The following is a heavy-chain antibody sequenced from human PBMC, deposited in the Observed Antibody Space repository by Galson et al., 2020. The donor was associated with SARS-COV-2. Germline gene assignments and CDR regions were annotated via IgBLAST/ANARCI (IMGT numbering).Heavy chain of an antibody. Sequence: ASVKVSCKASGYTFTAYAMNWVRQAPGQGLEWMGWINPNTGNPTHDQGFTGRFVFSLDTSVSTAYLQTSSLKAEDTAVYYCARTIGGYSYGNWGQGTLVTVSS. J-gene: IGHJ4*02. CDR1: GYTFTAYA. V-gene: IGHV7-4-1*02. D-gene: IGHD5-18*01. CDR3: ARTIGGYSYGN. CDR2: INPNTGNP.